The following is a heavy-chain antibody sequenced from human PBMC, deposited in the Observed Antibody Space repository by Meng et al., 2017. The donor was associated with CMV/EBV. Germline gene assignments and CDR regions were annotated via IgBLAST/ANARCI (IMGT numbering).Heavy chain of an antibody. CDR2: ISSSSTI. D-gene: IGHD2-2*01. J-gene: IGHJ6*02. V-gene: IGHV3-48*04. Sequence: GESLKISCAASGFTFSYYSMNWVRQAPGKGLEWVSYISSSSTIYYADSVKGRFTISRDNAKKSLYLQMNSPRAEDTAVYYCARMASGCQLRFCGMDVWGQGTTVTVSS. CDR1: GFTFSYYS. CDR3: ARMASGCQLRFCGMDV.